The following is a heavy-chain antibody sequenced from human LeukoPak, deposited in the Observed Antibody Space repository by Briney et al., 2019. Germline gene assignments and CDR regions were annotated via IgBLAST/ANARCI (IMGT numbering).Heavy chain of an antibody. V-gene: IGHV3-30*18. CDR1: GFTFSSYG. Sequence: GESLRLSCAASGFTFSSYGIHWVRQAPDKGLEWVAVIYYDGRSKYYTDSVKGRFTISRDGSKNTLYLQMNSLRVEDTAVYYCAKDWGEDFDTSGPDYWGQGTLVTVSS. CDR3: AKDWGEDFDTSGPDY. D-gene: IGHD3-22*01. CDR2: IYYDGRSK. J-gene: IGHJ4*02.